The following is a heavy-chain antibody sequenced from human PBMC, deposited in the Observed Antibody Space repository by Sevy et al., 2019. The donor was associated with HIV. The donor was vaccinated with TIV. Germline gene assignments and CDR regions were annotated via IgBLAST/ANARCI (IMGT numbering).Heavy chain of an antibody. CDR3: AKAGSYYGSGSYDI. V-gene: IGHV3-23*01. D-gene: IGHD3-10*01. J-gene: IGHJ3*02. Sequence: GGSLRLSCAASGFTFSSYAMSWVRQAPGKGLEWVSAISGSGGSTYYADSVKGRFTISRENSKNTLYLQMNSLRAEDTAVYYCAKAGSYYGSGSYDIWGQGTMVTVSS. CDR2: ISGSGGST. CDR1: GFTFSSYA.